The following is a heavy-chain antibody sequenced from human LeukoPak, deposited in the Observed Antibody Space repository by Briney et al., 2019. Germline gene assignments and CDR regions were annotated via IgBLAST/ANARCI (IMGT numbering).Heavy chain of an antibody. CDR1: GGSFSGYY. D-gene: IGHD6-13*01. Sequence: IPSETLSLTCAVYGGSFSGYYWSWIRQHPGKGLEWIGYIYYSGSTYYNPSLKSRVTISVDTSKNQFSLKLSSVTAADTAVYYCARATGSSWHSTRFDPWGQGTLVTVSS. CDR3: ARATGSSWHSTRFDP. J-gene: IGHJ5*02. V-gene: IGHV4-31*11. CDR2: IYYSGST.